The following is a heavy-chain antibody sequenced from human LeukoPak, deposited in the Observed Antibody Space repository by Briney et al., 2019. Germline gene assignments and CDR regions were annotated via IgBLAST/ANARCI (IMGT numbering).Heavy chain of an antibody. CDR1: GFTFSSFW. CDR2: IRQDGSEK. V-gene: IGHV3-7*04. Sequence: PGRSLILSCAASGFTFSSFWMTWVRQAPGKGLEWVANIRQDGSEKYYVDSVEGRFTISRDNAKKSLFLQMNSLRVEDTAVYYCARDMRGDGFDIWGQGTMVTVSS. D-gene: IGHD2-2*01. CDR3: ARDMRGDGFDI. J-gene: IGHJ3*02.